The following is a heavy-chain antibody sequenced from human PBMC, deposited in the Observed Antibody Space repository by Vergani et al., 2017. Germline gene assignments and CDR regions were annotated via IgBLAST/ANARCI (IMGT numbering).Heavy chain of an antibody. CDR1: GGSISSSSYY. Sequence: QLQLQESGPGLVKPSETLSLTCTVSGGSISSSSYYWGWIRQPPGKGLEWIGSIYYSGSTYYNPSLKSRVTISVDTSKNQFSLKLSSVTAADTAVYYCARDGNGGYLWYYWGQGTLVTVSS. V-gene: IGHV4-39*07. J-gene: IGHJ4*02. D-gene: IGHD4-17*01. CDR3: ARDGNGGYLWYY. CDR2: IYYSGST.